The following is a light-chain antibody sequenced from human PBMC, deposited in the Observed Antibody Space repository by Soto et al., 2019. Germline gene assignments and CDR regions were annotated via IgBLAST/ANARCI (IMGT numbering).Light chain of an antibody. J-gene: IGKJ1*01. CDR3: QQYEKWPWT. CDR2: GAS. Sequence: EIVMTQSPATLSVSPGERATLSCRASQSVSSDLAWYQQKPGQAPRLFIYGASTRATGIPARFSGSGSGTEFTLTISSLQSEDFAVYYCQQYEKWPWTFGQGTKVEIK. V-gene: IGKV3-15*01. CDR1: QSVSSD.